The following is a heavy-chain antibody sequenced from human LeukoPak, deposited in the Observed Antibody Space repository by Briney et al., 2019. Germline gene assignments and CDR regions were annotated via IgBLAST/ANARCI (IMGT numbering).Heavy chain of an antibody. CDR1: GFTFNSYA. CDR2: ISGFGGST. J-gene: IGHJ4*02. CDR3: ATLRHY. D-gene: IGHD3-9*01. V-gene: IGHV3-23*01. Sequence: GGSLRLSCAASGFTFNSYAMNWVRQAPGKGLEWVSTISGFGGSTYYADSVKGRFTISRDNSKNTLYLQMNSLRAEDTAVYYCATLRHYWGQGTLVTVSS.